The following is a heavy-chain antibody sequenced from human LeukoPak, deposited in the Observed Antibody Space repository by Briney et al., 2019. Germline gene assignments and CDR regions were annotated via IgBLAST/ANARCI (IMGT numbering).Heavy chain of an antibody. J-gene: IGHJ4*02. CDR1: GGSISTITYY. Sequence: PSETLSLTCTVSGGSISTITYYWGGIRQPPGKGLEWVVHMYYRGNTFYNPSLKSRVTISVDTSKNQFSLKLRSVTAADTAVYYCARLYGNYQNYFDYWGQGTLVTVSS. D-gene: IGHD1-7*01. CDR2: MYYRGNT. V-gene: IGHV4-39*07. CDR3: ARLYGNYQNYFDY.